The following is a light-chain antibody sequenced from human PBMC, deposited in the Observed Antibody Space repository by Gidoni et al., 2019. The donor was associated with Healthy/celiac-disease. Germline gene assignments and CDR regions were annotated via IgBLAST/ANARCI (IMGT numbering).Light chain of an antibody. CDR3: QQRGNWPPS. Sequence: EIALTQSPATLSLSPGESATLSCRASQSASSYLAWYQQKPGQAPRLLIYDASNRATGIPARFSGSGSGTDFTLTISSLEPEDFAVYYCQQRGNWPPSFGGGTKVEIK. V-gene: IGKV3-11*01. CDR1: QSASSY. J-gene: IGKJ4*01. CDR2: DAS.